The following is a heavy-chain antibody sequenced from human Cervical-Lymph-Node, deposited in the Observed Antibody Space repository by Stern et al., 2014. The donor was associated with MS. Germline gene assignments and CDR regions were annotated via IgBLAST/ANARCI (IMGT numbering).Heavy chain of an antibody. CDR2: NK. J-gene: IGHJ6*02. Sequence: EVQLVESGGGLVKPGGSLRLSCAASGFAFNTYTMTWVRQAPGKGLEWVSSNKYYSDSIKARFTISRDNAKNSLYLQMNSLRAEDTAVYYCARDSHYYGMNVWGQGTTVTVSS. CDR3: ARDSHYYGMNV. V-gene: IGHV3-21*01. CDR1: GFAFNTYT.